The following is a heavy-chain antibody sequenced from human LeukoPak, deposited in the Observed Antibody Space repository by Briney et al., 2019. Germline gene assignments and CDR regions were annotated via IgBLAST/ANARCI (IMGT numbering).Heavy chain of an antibody. CDR2: LNWNGKNT. J-gene: IGHJ4*02. Sequence: GGSLRLSCAASGFTFSNAWITWVRQAPGKALEWVSGLNWNGKNTGYADSVRGRFSISRDNAKDSLFLQMDSLRVEDTALYYCARGEQWLDSWGRGTLVTVSS. CDR3: ARGEQWLDS. CDR1: GFTFSNAW. D-gene: IGHD6-19*01. V-gene: IGHV3-20*04.